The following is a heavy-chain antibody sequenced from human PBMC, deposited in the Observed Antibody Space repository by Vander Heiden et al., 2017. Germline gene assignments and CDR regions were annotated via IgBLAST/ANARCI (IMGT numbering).Heavy chain of an antibody. CDR1: GFTFSTYA. D-gene: IGHD1-26*01. J-gene: IGHJ6*02. CDR3: ARDHSPMEHYYAMDV. V-gene: IGHV3-30*04. Sequence: QVQLVESGGGVVQPGRSLRLSCAASGFTFSTYAMAWVRQPPGTGLEWVALISYDGSETYYADSVRGRFTISRDNSKNTLYLQMDSLRTEDSALYYCARDHSPMEHYYAMDVWGQGTTVTVSS. CDR2: ISYDGSET.